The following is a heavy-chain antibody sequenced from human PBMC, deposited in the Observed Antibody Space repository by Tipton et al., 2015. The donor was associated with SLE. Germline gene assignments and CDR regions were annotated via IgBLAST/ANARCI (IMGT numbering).Heavy chain of an antibody. CDR1: GGSMSSENYY. J-gene: IGHJ4*02. CDR2: IYNGGST. Sequence: TLSLTCTVSGGSMSSENYYWGWIRQPPGKGLEWIANIYNGGSTYYNPSLQSRVTISVDTSKNQFSLKLSSVTAADTAVYYCARGPYASDYWGQGTLVTVSS. V-gene: IGHV4-39*07. CDR3: ARGPYASDY.